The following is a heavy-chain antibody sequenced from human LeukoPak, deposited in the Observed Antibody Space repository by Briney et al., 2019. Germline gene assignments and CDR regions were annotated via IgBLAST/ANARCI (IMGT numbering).Heavy chain of an antibody. J-gene: IGHJ5*02. V-gene: IGHV3-11*01. CDR3: ATDGAGFDT. CDR2: INIGGTNT. CDR1: GFTFNDYY. Sequence: GGSLRLSCAASGFTFNDYYMSWIRQAPGKGLEWLSYINIGGTNTHYADSVKGRFTISKDNAKKSLYLEMNNLRAEDTAVYYCATDGAGFDTWGQGVLVTVSS.